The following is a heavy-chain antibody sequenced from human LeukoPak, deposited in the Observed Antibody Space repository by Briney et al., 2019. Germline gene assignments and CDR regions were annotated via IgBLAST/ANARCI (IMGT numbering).Heavy chain of an antibody. V-gene: IGHV3-30*18. CDR1: GFTVSSNY. D-gene: IGHD6-19*01. CDR3: AKGSQFIAVAGSFDY. CDR2: ISYDGSNK. J-gene: IGHJ4*02. Sequence: GGSLRLSCAASGFTVSSNYMSWVRQAPGKGLEWVAVISYDGSNKYYADSVKGRFTISRDNSKNTLYLQMNSLRAEDTAVYYCAKGSQFIAVAGSFDYWGQGTLVTVSS.